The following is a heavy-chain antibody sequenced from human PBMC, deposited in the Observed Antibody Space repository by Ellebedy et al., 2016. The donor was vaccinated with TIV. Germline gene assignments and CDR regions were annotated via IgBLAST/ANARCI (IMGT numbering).Heavy chain of an antibody. CDR3: ARGGGDTAMVISAFDI. V-gene: IGHV1-69*13. D-gene: IGHD5-18*01. CDR2: IIPIFGTA. Sequence: ASVKVSCKASGGTFSSYAISWVRQAPGQGLEWMGGIIPIFGTANYAQKFQGRVTITADESTSTAYMELSSLRSEDTAVYYGARGGGDTAMVISAFDIWGQGTTVTVSS. CDR1: GGTFSSYA. J-gene: IGHJ3*02.